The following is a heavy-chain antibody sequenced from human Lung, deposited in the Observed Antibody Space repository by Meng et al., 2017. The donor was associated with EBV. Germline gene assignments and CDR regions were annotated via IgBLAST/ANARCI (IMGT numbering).Heavy chain of an antibody. CDR3: GTLKYTSGFYGPAY. Sequence: QVQLVQSGSELKKPGASVKVSCKASGYTFTRYPMNWVRQAPGQGLEWMGWISNNTGNPTYAQGFTGRFVISVDTSVSTAYLQISSLKAEDTAVYYCGTLKYTSGFYGPAYWGQGALGTVSS. D-gene: IGHD6-19*01. J-gene: IGHJ4*02. CDR1: GYTFTRYP. V-gene: IGHV7-4-1*02. CDR2: ISNNTGNP.